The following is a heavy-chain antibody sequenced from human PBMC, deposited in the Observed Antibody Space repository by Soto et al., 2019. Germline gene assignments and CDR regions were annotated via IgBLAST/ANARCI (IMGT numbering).Heavy chain of an antibody. J-gene: IGHJ4*02. Sequence: GGSLRLSCAASGFSFSSYEMNWVRQAPGKGLEWVSAISGSDGSTYYADSVKGRLTISRDNSKNTLYLQINSLRAEDTAVYYCAKRYYYDSSGYLVAYFDYWGQGTLVTVSS. CDR3: AKRYYYDSSGYLVAYFDY. CDR2: ISGSDGST. D-gene: IGHD3-22*01. V-gene: IGHV3-23*01. CDR1: GFSFSSYE.